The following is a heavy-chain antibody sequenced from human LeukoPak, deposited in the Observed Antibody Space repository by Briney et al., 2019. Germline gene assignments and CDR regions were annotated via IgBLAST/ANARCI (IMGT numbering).Heavy chain of an antibody. CDR2: IKQDGSEK. Sequence: GGSLRLSCAASGFTFSSYWMSWVRQAPGKRLEWVANIKQDGSEKYYVDSVKGRFTISRDNAKNSLYLQMNSLRAKDTAVYYCARDTYYYGSGSPNYFDYWGQGTLVTVSS. CDR1: GFTFSSYW. J-gene: IGHJ4*02. D-gene: IGHD3-10*01. CDR3: ARDTYYYGSGSPNYFDY. V-gene: IGHV3-7*01.